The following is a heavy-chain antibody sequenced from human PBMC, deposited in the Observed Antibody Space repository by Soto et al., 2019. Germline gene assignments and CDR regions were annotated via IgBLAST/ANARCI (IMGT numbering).Heavy chain of an antibody. CDR1: GYTLTELS. CDR3: VGAVVPAAIATFWFDP. CDR2: FDPEDGET. V-gene: IGHV1-24*01. Sequence: ASVKVSCKVSGYTLTELSMHWVRQAPGKGLEWMGGFDPEDGETIYAQKFQGRVTMTEDTSTDTAYMELSSLRSEDTAVYYCVGAVVPAAIATFWFDPWGQGTLVTVSS. D-gene: IGHD2-2*02. J-gene: IGHJ5*02.